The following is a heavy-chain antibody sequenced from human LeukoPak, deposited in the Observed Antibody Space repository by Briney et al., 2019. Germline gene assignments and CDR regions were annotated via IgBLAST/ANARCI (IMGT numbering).Heavy chain of an antibody. V-gene: IGHV3-33*01. CDR2: IWYEGSDK. CDR3: ARGSSSWYYFDY. CDR1: GFTFRSYG. Sequence: SGESLRLSCAASGFTFRSYGMHWVRQAPGRGLEWVAVIWYEGSDKHYADSVKGRFTISRDNSKNTLYLQLNSLRAEDTAVYYCARGSSSWYYFDYWGQGTLVTVSS. D-gene: IGHD6-13*01. J-gene: IGHJ4*02.